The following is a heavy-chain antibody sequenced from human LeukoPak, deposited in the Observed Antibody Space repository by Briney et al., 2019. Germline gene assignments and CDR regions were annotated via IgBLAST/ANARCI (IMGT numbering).Heavy chain of an antibody. CDR1: GFTFSSYA. D-gene: IGHD3-3*01. Sequence: GGSLRLSCAASGFTFSSYAMHWVRQASGKGLEWAAVISYDGSNKYYADSVKGRFTISRDNSKNTLYLQMNSLRAEDTAVYYCARGKLKSITIFGVVIIPYLDYWGQGTLVTVSS. J-gene: IGHJ4*02. CDR2: ISYDGSNK. CDR3: ARGKLKSITIFGVVIIPYLDY. V-gene: IGHV3-30-3*01.